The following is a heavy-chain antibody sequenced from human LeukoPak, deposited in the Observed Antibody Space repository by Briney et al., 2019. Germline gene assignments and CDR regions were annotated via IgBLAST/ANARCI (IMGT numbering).Heavy chain of an antibody. CDR3: AKGGKWDVTPFDY. J-gene: IGHJ4*02. CDR2: ISGGGGST. D-gene: IGHD1-26*01. CDR1: GFTFTSYS. V-gene: IGHV3-23*01. Sequence: GGSLRLSCAASGFTFTSYSMNWVRQAPGKGLEWVSTISGGGGSTYNADSVKGRFTISRGNSKNTLYLQVNSLRAEDTAVYYCAKGGKWDVTPFDYWGQGTLVTVSS.